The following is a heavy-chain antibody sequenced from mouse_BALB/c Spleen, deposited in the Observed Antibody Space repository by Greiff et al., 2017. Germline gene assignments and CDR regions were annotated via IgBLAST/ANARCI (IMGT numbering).Heavy chain of an antibody. CDR1: GFTFSSYA. D-gene: IGHD1-2*01. V-gene: IGHV5-6-5*01. J-gene: IGHJ4*01. CDR3: ARGPTTATFYAMDY. CDR2: ISSGGST. Sequence: EVKVVESGGGLVKPGGSLKLSCAASGFTFSSYAMSWVRQTPEKRLEWVASISSGGSTYYPDSVKGRFTISRDNARNILYLQMSSLRSEDTAMYYCARGPTTATFYAMDYWGQGTSVTVSS.